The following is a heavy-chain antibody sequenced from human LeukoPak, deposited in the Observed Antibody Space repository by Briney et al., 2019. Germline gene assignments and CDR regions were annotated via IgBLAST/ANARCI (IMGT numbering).Heavy chain of an antibody. CDR1: GGSISSSTW. D-gene: IGHD6-19*01. J-gene: IGHJ6*02. CDR3: ATISVAPSGDYYFAMDV. V-gene: IGHV4-4*02. Sequence: PSETLSLTCAVSGGSISSSTWWSWVRQPPGKGLEWIGEIYHSGSTNFNPSLESRVTISVDKSKNHFSLNLSSVTAADTAVHYCATISVAPSGDYYFAMDVWGQGTTVTVSS. CDR2: IYHSGST.